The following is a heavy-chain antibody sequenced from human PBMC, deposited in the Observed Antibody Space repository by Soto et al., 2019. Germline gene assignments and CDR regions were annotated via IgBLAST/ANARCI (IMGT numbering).Heavy chain of an antibody. CDR1: GHIRTRFH. V-gene: IGHV1-46*01. J-gene: IGHJ6*02. Sequence: LVQSWGGGKKPGASGRGFWQASGHIRTRFHFDWVRTAPGQGAWGTGVIDPIGGRVTYAERFQGRVTLTTDTSTSTVYMELSSLRSEDTAVYYCARGAVGLVARGFGMDIWGQGTTVTVSS. D-gene: IGHD3-10*01. CDR2: IDPIGGRV. CDR3: ARGAVGLVARGFGMDI.